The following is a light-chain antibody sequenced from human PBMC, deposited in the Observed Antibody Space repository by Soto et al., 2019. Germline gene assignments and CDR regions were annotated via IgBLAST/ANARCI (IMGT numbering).Light chain of an antibody. CDR3: QQYNNFPT. CDR1: QTISSW. CDR2: KAS. Sequence: DIQMTQSPSTLYASVGDRVTITCRASQTISSWLAWYQQKPGKAPKLLIYKASSLETGVPSRFSGSGSGTEFTLTISSLQPDDFATYYCQQYNNFPTFGQGTKVEIK. V-gene: IGKV1-5*03. J-gene: IGKJ1*01.